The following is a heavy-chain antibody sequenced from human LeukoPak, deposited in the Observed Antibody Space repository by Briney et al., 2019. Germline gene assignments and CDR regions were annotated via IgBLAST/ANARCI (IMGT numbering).Heavy chain of an antibody. J-gene: IGHJ3*02. CDR3: ARSGGGSGDDAFDI. D-gene: IGHD1-26*01. CDR1: GFTFSSYA. CDR2: ISYDGSNK. V-gene: IGHV3-30-3*01. Sequence: GGSLRLSCAASGFTFSSYAMHWVRQAPGKGLEWVAVISYDGSNKYYADSVKGRFTISRDNSKNTLYLQMNSLRAEDTAVYYCARSGGGSGDDAFDIWGQGTMVTVSS.